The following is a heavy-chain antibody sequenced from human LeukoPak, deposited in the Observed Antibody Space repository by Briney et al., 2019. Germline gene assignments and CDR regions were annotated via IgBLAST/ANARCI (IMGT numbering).Heavy chain of an antibody. J-gene: IGHJ4*02. V-gene: IGHV1-46*01. Sequence: SSVKVSCKASGYSFTSYYIHLVRQAPGQGLEWMGIINTSGGNTKYARKFQGRVTMTTDTSTSTVYMELSSLRSEDTAMYYCEREEDGGYFDSWGQGTVVTVSS. CDR1: GYSFTSYY. D-gene: IGHD2-15*01. CDR3: EREEDGGYFDS. CDR2: INTSGGNT.